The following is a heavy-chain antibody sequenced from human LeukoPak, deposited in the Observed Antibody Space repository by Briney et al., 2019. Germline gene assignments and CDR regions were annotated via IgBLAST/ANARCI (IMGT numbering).Heavy chain of an antibody. D-gene: IGHD1-26*01. CDR3: ASTLYSGSYFFPDY. J-gene: IGHJ4*02. CDR2: IYYSGST. Sequence: SETLSLTCTVSGGSIGSSSYYWGWIRQPPGEGLEWIGSIYYSGSTNYNPSLKSRVTISVDTSKNQFSLKLSSVTAADTAVYYCASTLYSGSYFFPDYWGQGTLVTVSS. CDR1: GGSIGSSSYY. V-gene: IGHV4-39*07.